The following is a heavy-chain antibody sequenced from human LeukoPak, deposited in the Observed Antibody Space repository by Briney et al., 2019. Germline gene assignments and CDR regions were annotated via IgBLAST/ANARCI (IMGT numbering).Heavy chain of an antibody. CDR1: GFTFSTYD. Sequence: QPGGSLRLSCAASGFTFSTYDMHWVRQAPGKGLEWVAVISYDGSNKYYADSVKGRFTISRDNSKNTLYLQMNSLRAEDTAVYYCARDRASFMVRGVLNYWGQGTLVTVSS. CDR2: ISYDGSNK. J-gene: IGHJ4*02. V-gene: IGHV3-30*03. D-gene: IGHD3-10*01. CDR3: ARDRASFMVRGVLNY.